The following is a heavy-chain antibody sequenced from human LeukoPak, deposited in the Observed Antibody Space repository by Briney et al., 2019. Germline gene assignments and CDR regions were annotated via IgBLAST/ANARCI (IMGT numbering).Heavy chain of an antibody. D-gene: IGHD2-15*01. CDR2: INPSGGST. V-gene: IGHV1-46*01. Sequence: ASVKVSCKSSGYIFTNNYMHWVRQAPGQGLEWMGIINPSGGSTNYAQKFQGRVTMTRDTSTSTVYMELSSLRSEDTAVYYCARAVGIVVVVVATLDYWGQGTLVTVSS. CDR3: ARAVGIVVVVVATLDY. J-gene: IGHJ4*02. CDR1: GYIFTNNY.